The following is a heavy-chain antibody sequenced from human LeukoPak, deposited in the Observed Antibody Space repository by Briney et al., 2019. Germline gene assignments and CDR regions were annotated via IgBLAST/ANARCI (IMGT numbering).Heavy chain of an antibody. Sequence: GSLRPFFEERGLNYRNTSMWWPCQAKEKGLEWVADMNDGGSVIKYVEDVKGRFTISRDNAKDSLERQMSSLRVEDTAVYYCARDRAYSTYDYWGQGTLVRVSS. V-gene: IGHV3-7*01. D-gene: IGHD2/OR15-2a*01. CDR1: GLNYRNTS. CDR3: ARDRAYSTYDY. J-gene: IGHJ4*02. CDR2: MNDGGSVI.